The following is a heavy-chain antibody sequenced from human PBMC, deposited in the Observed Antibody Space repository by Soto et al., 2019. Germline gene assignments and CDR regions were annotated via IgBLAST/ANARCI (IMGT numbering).Heavy chain of an antibody. D-gene: IGHD6-13*01. CDR3: ARDHGGSTWFVGIYYYFGMDV. Sequence: EVQLVESGGCLVQPGGSLSDTCAASGFTLSSYNMNWVRQAPGKGLEWVSYISGSSDTIYYADSVKGRFTISRDNAKNSLYLQMDSLRDEDTAVYYCARDHGGSTWFVGIYYYFGMDVWGQGTTVTVSS. CDR2: ISGSSDTI. J-gene: IGHJ6*02. V-gene: IGHV3-48*02. CDR1: GFTLSSYN.